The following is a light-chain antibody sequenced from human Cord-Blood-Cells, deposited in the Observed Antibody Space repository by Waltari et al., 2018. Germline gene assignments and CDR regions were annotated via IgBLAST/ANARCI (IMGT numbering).Light chain of an antibody. Sequence: DIQMTQSPSTLSASVGDRVTITCRASQSISSWLAWYQQKPGKAPKLLSYDASSLESGVPSRFSCSGSGTEFTLTISSLQPDDFATYYCQQYNSYWTFGQGTKVEIK. CDR3: QQYNSYWT. CDR2: DAS. V-gene: IGKV1-5*01. J-gene: IGKJ1*01. CDR1: QSISSW.